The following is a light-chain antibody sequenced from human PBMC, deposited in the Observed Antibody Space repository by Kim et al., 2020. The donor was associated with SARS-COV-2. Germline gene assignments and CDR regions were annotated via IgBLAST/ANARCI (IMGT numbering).Light chain of an antibody. CDR2: DAS. Sequence: ASVGDRVTITCRASQSISSYLNWYQQKPGKAPKVLIYDASSLQSGVPSRFSGSGSGTDFTLTISSLQPEDFATYYCQQSFSAPITFGQGTRLEIK. V-gene: IGKV1-39*01. CDR3: QQSFSAPIT. J-gene: IGKJ5*01. CDR1: QSISSY.